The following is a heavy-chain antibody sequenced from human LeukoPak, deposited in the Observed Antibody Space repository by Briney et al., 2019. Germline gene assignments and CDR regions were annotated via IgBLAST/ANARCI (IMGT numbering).Heavy chain of an antibody. J-gene: IGHJ4*02. CDR2: INHSGSA. CDR3: ARPRRDLDYGSGSFDY. CDR1: GFTFSDCY. Sequence: LRLSCAASGFTFSDCYMTWIRQPPGKGLEWIGEINHSGSANYNPSLKSRVTISVDTSKNQFSLKLSSVTAADTAVYYCARPRRDLDYGSGSFDYWGQGTLVTVSS. V-gene: IGHV4-34*01. D-gene: IGHD3-10*01.